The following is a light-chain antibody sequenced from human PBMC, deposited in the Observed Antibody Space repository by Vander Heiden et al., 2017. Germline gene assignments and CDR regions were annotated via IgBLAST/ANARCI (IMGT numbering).Light chain of an antibody. CDR1: SSNIGGRSD. CDR3: QAFDSSLNGYV. CDR2: GNT. Sequence: QAILCHSRSSPGHPEQRIIIPCAGSSSNIGGRSDVNWYQQLPGTVPKLLIYGNTNRPSGVPDRFSASKSGTSASLAITGLQAEDEADYCCQAFDSSLNGYVFGAGTKVTVL. V-gene: IGLV1-40*01. J-gene: IGLJ1*01.